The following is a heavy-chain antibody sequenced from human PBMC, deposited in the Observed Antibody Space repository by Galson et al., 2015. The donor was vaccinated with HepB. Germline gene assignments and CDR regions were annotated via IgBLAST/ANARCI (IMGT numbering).Heavy chain of an antibody. CDR3: ARIRGGYSYGYGDAFDI. V-gene: IGHV2-26*01. CDR1: GFSLSNARMG. D-gene: IGHD5-18*01. Sequence: PALVKPTQTLTLTCTVSGFSLSNARMGVSWIRQPPGKALEWLAHIFSNDEKSYSTSLKSRLTISKDTSKSQVVLTMTNMDPVDTATYYCARIRGGYSYGYGDAFDIWGQGTMVTVSS. J-gene: IGHJ3*02. CDR2: IFSNDEK.